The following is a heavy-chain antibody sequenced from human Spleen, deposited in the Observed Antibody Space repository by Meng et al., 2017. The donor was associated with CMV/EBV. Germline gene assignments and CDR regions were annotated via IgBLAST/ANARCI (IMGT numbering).Heavy chain of an antibody. CDR1: GGSISSGDSY. Sequence: LRLSCTVSGGSISSGDSYWNWIRQPPGKGLEWIGYIYYSGSTYYSPSLKSRVTISVDTSRTQFSLKLSSVTAADTAVYYCAREPRYCSGGTCYRAYYGMDVWGQGTTVTVSS. CDR3: AREPRYCSGGTCYRAYYGMDV. D-gene: IGHD2-15*01. J-gene: IGHJ6*02. CDR2: IYYSGST. V-gene: IGHV4-30-4*08.